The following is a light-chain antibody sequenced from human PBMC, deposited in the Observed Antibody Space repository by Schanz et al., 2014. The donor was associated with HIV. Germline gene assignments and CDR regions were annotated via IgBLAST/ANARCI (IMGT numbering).Light chain of an antibody. V-gene: IGLV1-40*01. CDR2: GNT. Sequence: QSVLTQPPSVSGAPGQRVTISCTGSRSNIGAGYDVHWYQQLPGTAPKLLIYGNTNRPSGVPDRFSGSKSGTSVSLAITGLQAEDEADYYCLSYDRSLSGPYVFGTGTQLTVL. CDR1: RSNIGAGYD. J-gene: IGLJ1*01. CDR3: LSYDRSLSGPYV.